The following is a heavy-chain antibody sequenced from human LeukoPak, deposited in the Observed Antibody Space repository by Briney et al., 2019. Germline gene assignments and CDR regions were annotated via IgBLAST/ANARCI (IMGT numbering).Heavy chain of an antibody. CDR2: IKITGDST. CDR3: ASLPPPLFGPYYYYGMDV. D-gene: IGHD3/OR15-3a*01. J-gene: IGHJ6*02. CDR1: GFTFSSYA. Sequence: GGSLRLSCAASGFTFSSYAMTWVRQAPGKGLEWVSSIKITGDSTYYADSVKGRFTISRDNSKNLLFLQMNSLSAEDTAVYYCASLPPPLFGPYYYYGMDVWGQGTTVTVSS. V-gene: IGHV3-23*01.